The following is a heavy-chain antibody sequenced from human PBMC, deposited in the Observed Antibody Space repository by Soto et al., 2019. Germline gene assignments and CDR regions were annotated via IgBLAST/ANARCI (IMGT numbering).Heavy chain of an antibody. D-gene: IGHD3-9*01. CDR3: ARAAGVLRYFDWFTSHDAFDI. V-gene: IGHV4-30-4*01. CDR1: GGSISSGDYY. J-gene: IGHJ3*02. CDR2: IYYSGST. Sequence: PSETLSLTCTVSGGSISSGDYYWSWIRQPPGKGLEWIGYIYYSGSTYYNPSLKSRVTISVDTSKNQFSLKLSSVTAADTAVYYCARAAGVLRYFDWFTSHDAFDIWGQGTMVTVSS.